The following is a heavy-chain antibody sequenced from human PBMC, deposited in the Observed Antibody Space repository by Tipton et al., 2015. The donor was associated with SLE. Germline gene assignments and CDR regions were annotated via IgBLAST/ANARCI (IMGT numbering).Heavy chain of an antibody. CDR3: ARAGGYYYMDV. J-gene: IGHJ6*03. D-gene: IGHD3-10*01. V-gene: IGHV3-7*03. CDR2: IKQDGSEK. Sequence: GSLRLSCAASGFTFSSYGMHWVRQAPGKGLEWVANIKQDGSEKYYVDSVKGRFTISRDNAKNSLYLQMNSLRAEDTAVYYCARAGGYYYMDVWGKGTTVTVSS. CDR1: GFTFSSYG.